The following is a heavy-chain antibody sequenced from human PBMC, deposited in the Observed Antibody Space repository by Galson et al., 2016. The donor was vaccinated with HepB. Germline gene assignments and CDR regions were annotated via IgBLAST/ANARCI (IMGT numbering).Heavy chain of an antibody. Sequence: LRLSCAASGFTFSSYWMHWVRQAPGKGLVWVSRINSDGSTTHYADSVKGRFTISRDNAKNTLYLQMNNPRAEDTAVYYCVNLGTTRTWGQGTQVTVSS. CDR1: GFTFSSYW. CDR2: INSDGSTT. J-gene: IGHJ5*02. CDR3: VNLGTTRT. D-gene: IGHD1-26*01. V-gene: IGHV3-74*01.